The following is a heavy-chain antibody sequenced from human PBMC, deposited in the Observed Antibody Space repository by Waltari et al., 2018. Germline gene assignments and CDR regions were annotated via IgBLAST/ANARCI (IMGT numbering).Heavy chain of an antibody. J-gene: IGHJ6*02. CDR3: AREGAEQWVVEDYGMDV. V-gene: IGHV3-21*02. CDR2: IGSSSSFM. CDR1: EFKFSAYA. D-gene: IGHD6-19*01. Sequence: EVQLVESGGGLVKPGGSLRLSCGASEFKFSAYAMNWARQAPGKGLDWVSSIGSSSSFMDYADSVRGRFTVSRDNAKNTLYLQMDTLRAEDTAVYYCAREGAEQWVVEDYGMDVWGQGTTVTVSS.